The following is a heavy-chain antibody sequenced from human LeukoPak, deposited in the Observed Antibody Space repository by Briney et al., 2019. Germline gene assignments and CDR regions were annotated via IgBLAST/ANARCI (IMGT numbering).Heavy chain of an antibody. CDR1: GYPFSAYF. CDR2: INPNSGGT. CDR3: ARGDLYSGSSIGY. V-gene: IGHV1-2*02. Sequence: GASVTVSCKASGYPFSAYFMHWVRQAPGQGLEGMGWINPNSGGTNSVQKFQGRVTMTRDTSINTAYMELSSLRSDDTAVYYCARGDLYSGSSIGYWGQGTLVTVSS. D-gene: IGHD1-26*01. J-gene: IGHJ4*02.